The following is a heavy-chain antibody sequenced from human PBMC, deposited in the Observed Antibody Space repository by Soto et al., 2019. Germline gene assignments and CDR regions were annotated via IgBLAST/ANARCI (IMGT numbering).Heavy chain of an antibody. CDR1: GFTFNSYV. D-gene: IGHD6-19*01. J-gene: IGHJ4*02. CDR3: AREYSSGTTLDY. V-gene: IGHV3-23*01. Sequence: EVQLLESGGGLVQPGGSLRLSCAASGFTFNSYVMNWVRQAPGKGLEWVSAISGPGGSTYYADSVKGRFAISRDNSKNTLYLQMNSLRAEDTAVYYCAREYSSGTTLDYWGPGALVTVSS. CDR2: ISGPGGST.